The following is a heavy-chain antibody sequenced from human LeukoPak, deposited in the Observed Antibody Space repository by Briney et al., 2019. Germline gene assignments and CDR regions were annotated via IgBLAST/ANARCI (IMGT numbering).Heavy chain of an antibody. Sequence: GRSLRLSCAASGFTFSNYNMNWVRRAPGKGLEWLSSIGSNSRHMNYADSAKSRFTISRDNAKNSLYLQMNSLRAEDTAVYYCARGIVPAAFDIWGQGTMVTVSS. J-gene: IGHJ3*02. V-gene: IGHV3-21*01. CDR3: ARGIVPAAFDI. CDR2: IGSNSRHM. CDR1: GFTFSNYN. D-gene: IGHD2-2*01.